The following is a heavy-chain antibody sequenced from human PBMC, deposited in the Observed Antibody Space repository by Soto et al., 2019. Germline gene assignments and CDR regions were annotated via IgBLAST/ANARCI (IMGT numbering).Heavy chain of an antibody. CDR2: IKPDGNEK. J-gene: IGHJ4*02. V-gene: IGHV3-7*02. Sequence: GGSLRLSCAASGFTFSNYWMSWVRQAPGKGLEWVANIKPDGNEKYYVDSVNGRFTISRDNAENSLHLQMDSLRAEDTAVYYCAKTPFSVDYKKFPLFGNWGQGTLVTVSS. CDR3: AKTPFSVDYKKFPLFGN. CDR1: GFTFSNYW. D-gene: IGHD4-4*01.